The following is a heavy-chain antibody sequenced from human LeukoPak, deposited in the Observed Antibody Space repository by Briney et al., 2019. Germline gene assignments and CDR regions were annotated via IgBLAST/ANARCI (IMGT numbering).Heavy chain of an antibody. CDR1: GFTFSSCS. D-gene: IGHD2-2*01. Sequence: GGSLRLSCAASGFTFSSCSMNWVRQAPGKGLEWVSSISSSSSYIYYADSVKGRFAISRDNAKNSLYLQMNSLRAEDTAVYYCARSTCSSTSCYEALDYWGQGTLVTVSS. CDR2: ISSSSSYI. CDR3: ARSTCSSTSCYEALDY. J-gene: IGHJ4*02. V-gene: IGHV3-21*01.